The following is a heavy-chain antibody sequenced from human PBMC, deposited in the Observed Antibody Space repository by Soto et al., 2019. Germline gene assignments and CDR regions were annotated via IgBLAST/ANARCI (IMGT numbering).Heavy chain of an antibody. CDR1: GFTFSSYS. J-gene: IGHJ6*02. V-gene: IGHV3-48*02. CDR3: ARAISSSGSYGMDV. D-gene: IGHD6-6*01. Sequence: GGSLRLSCAASGFTFSSYSMNWVRQAPGKGLEWVSYISSSSSTIYYADSVKGRFTISRDNAKNSLYLQMNSLRDEDTAVYYCARAISSSGSYGMDVWGQGTTVTVSS. CDR2: ISSSSSTI.